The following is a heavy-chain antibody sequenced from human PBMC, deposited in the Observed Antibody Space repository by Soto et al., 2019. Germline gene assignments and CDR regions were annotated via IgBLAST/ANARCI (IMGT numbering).Heavy chain of an antibody. D-gene: IGHD3-3*01. CDR2: INAGNGNT. Sequence: VKVSCKTSGYTFTKYTIHWVRQAPGQRLEWMGWINAGNGNTEYSQKFQGRVTITRDTSASTAYMELSSLRSEDSGVYYCARDATLHFDFWKKWNWFDLWGQGTLVTVSS. J-gene: IGHJ5*02. CDR1: GYTFTKYT. V-gene: IGHV1-3*01. CDR3: ARDATLHFDFWKKWNWFDL.